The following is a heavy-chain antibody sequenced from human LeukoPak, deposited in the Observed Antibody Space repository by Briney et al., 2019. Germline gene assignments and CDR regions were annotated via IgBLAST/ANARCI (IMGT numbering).Heavy chain of an antibody. J-gene: IGHJ6*03. CDR1: GDSLSSYY. CDR3: ARDTIAMAGTYYYYMDV. CDR2: IHYSGST. D-gene: IGHD6-19*01. V-gene: IGHV4-59*12. Sequence: PSETLSLTCTVSGDSLSSYYLSWIRQPPGKGLEWIGYIHYSGSTNYNPSLKSRVTISVDTSKNQFSLRLSSVTAADTAVYYCARDTIAMAGTYYYYMDVWGKGTTVTVSS.